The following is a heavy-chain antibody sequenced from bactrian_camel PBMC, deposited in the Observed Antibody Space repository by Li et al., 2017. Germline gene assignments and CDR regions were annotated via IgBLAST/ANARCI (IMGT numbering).Heavy chain of an antibody. Sequence: HVQLVESGGGLVHPGGSLRLSCVASGFTFSNYYMSWVRQAPGKAPEWVSCIYSDSSNSYSADSVEGRFTISRDNAKNMMYLEINSLKPDDSGLYRCAPAGRSYVDINCRASLGQGTQVTVS. CDR1: GFTFSNYY. J-gene: IGHJ4*01. V-gene: IGHV3-2*01. D-gene: IGHD7*01. CDR2: IYSDSSNS.